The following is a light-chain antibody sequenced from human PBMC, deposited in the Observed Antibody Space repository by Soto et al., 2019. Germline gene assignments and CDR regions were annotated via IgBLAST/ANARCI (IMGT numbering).Light chain of an antibody. CDR1: ESVTSNQ. Sequence: EIVLTQSPGTLSLSPGERATLSCRASESVTSNQLAWYQQKPGQAPRLLIYGAFIRASGIPDRFSGSGSGTDFTITISALEPEDFAVYYCQRYGTSRGTFGQGTKLEIK. CDR2: GAF. V-gene: IGKV3-20*01. J-gene: IGKJ2*01. CDR3: QRYGTSRGT.